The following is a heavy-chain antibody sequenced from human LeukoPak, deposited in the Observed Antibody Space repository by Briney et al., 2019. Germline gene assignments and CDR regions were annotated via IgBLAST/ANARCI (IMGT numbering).Heavy chain of an antibody. CDR1: GGSFSGYY. CDR3: ARASPVVITYYYYYYGMDV. V-gene: IGHV4-34*01. D-gene: IGHD3-22*01. J-gene: IGHJ6*02. Sequence: SETLSLTCAVYGGSFSGYYWSWIRQPPGKGLEWIGEINHSGSTNYNPSLKSRVTISVDTSKNQFSLKLSSVTAADTAVYYCARASPVVITYYYYYYGMDVWGQGTTVTVSS. CDR2: INHSGST.